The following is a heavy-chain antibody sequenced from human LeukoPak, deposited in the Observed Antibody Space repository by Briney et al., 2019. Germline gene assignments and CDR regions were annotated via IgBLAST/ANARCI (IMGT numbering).Heavy chain of an antibody. CDR3: ARGRYSAGDKWFDP. D-gene: IGHD2-15*01. V-gene: IGHV4-59*01. CDR1: GGSISGYY. CDR2: IHYSGST. Sequence: SETLSLTCTVSGGSISGYYWSWIRQPPGKGLEWIGYIHYSGSTNYNPSLKSRVTISVDTSKNQFSLKLSVVTAADTAGYYCARGRYSAGDKWFDPWGQGTLVTVSS. J-gene: IGHJ5*02.